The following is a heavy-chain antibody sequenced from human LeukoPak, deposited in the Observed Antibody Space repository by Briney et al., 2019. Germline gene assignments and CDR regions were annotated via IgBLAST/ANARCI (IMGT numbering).Heavy chain of an antibody. D-gene: IGHD2-2*01. Sequence: GASVKLSCKASGGTFSSYTITWVRQAPGQGLEWMGRIIPILGLANYAQKFQARVTITADKSTSTASMELSSLTSEDTAVYYCARGDDIVLVPAADGGAFDIWGQGTMVTVSS. V-gene: IGHV1-69*02. CDR3: ARGDDIVLVPAADGGAFDI. J-gene: IGHJ3*02. CDR1: GGTFSSYT. CDR2: IIPILGLA.